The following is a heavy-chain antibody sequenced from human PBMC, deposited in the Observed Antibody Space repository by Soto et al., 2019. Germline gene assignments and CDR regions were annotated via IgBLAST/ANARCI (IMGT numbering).Heavy chain of an antibody. CDR1: GFTFSDYY. Sequence: GGSLRLSCAASGFTFSDYYMSWIRQAPGKGLEWVSYISSSGSTIYYADSVKGRFTISRDNAKNSLYLQMNSLRAEDTAVYYCARNDLGSVPAAIVDYWGQGTLVTVSS. CDR2: ISSSGSTI. D-gene: IGHD2-2*01. CDR3: ARNDLGSVPAAIVDY. V-gene: IGHV3-11*01. J-gene: IGHJ4*02.